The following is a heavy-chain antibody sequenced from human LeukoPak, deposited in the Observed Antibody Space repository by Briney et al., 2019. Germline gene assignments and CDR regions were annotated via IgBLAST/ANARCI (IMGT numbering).Heavy chain of an antibody. D-gene: IGHD3-9*01. CDR3: ARGVLRYFDGLTSPPHF. CDR2: INWNGGST. J-gene: IGHJ6*04. Sequence: GGSLRLSCAASGFTFDDYGMSWVRQAPGKGLEWVSGINWNGGSTGYADSVKGRFTISRDNAKNSLYLQMNSLRAEDTALYYCARGVLRYFDGLTSPPHFWGKGTTVTVSS. V-gene: IGHV3-20*04. CDR1: GFTFDDYG.